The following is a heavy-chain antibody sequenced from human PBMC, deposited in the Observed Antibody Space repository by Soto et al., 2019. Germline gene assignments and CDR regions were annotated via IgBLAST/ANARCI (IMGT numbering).Heavy chain of an antibody. D-gene: IGHD6-19*01. CDR2: IYYSGST. J-gene: IGHJ3*01. Sequence: QVQLQESGPGLVKPSQTLSLTCTVSGGSISSGGYYWSWIRQHPGKGLEWIGYIYYSGSTNYNPLLKSRVTISVDTSKYQFSLKLSPVTAADTAVYYCASAGYSSGWLLSPRWGQGTMVTVSS. V-gene: IGHV4-31*03. CDR1: GGSISSGGYY. CDR3: ASAGYSSGWLLSPR.